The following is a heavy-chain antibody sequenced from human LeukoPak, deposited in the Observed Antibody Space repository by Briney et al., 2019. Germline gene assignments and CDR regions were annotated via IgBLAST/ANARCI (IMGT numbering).Heavy chain of an antibody. V-gene: IGHV1-18*01. D-gene: IGHD6-13*01. CDR3: ARDGAEHVRQSSSFYVYYNYYGMDV. Sequence: ASVKVSCKAAGYTFSTYGVSWVRQAPGQGLEWIGWISGYNGKTNYAQKFQDRVILTRDTSTTTVYMELTSLRSDDTALYYCARDGAEHVRQSSSFYVYYNYYGMDVWGQGTTVTVSS. J-gene: IGHJ6*02. CDR2: ISGYNGKT. CDR1: GYTFSTYG.